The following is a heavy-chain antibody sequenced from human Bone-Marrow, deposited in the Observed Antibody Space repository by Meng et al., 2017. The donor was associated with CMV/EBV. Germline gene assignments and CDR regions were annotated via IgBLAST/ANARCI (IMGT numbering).Heavy chain of an antibody. CDR1: GGSFSGYY. CDR3: ARVGTSGLGEVY. D-gene: IGHD1-1*01. Sequence: GSLRLSCAVYGGSFSGYYWSWIRQPPGKGLEWIGYIYYSGSTNYNPSLKSRVTISVDTSKNQFSLKLSSVTAADTAVYYCARVGTSGLGEVYWGQGTLVTVSS. J-gene: IGHJ4*02. CDR2: IYYSGST. V-gene: IGHV4-59*01.